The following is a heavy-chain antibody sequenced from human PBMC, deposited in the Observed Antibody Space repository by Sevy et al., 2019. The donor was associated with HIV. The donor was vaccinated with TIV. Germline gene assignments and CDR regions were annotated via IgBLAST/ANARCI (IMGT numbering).Heavy chain of an antibody. CDR1: GFTFSSYA. CDR3: AKGYYGSGSYYTFDY. J-gene: IGHJ4*02. Sequence: GGSLRLSCAASGFTFSSYAMIWVRQAPGKGLEWVSAISGSGGSTYYADSVKGRFTISRDNSKNTLYLQMNSLRAEDTAVYYCAKGYYGSGSYYTFDYWGQGTLVTVSS. V-gene: IGHV3-23*01. CDR2: ISGSGGST. D-gene: IGHD3-10*01.